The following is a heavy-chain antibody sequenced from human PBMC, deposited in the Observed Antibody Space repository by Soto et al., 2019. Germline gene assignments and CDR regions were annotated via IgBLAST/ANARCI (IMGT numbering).Heavy chain of an antibody. V-gene: IGHV1-2*04. CDR2: INPNSGGT. CDR1: GYTFTGYY. CDR3: ARGRGIQLWRDYYMDV. Sequence: GASVKVSCKASGYTFTGYYMHWVRQAPGQGLEWMGWINPNSGGTNYAQKFQGWVTMTRDTSISTAYMELSRLRSDDTAVYYCARGRGIQLWRDYYMDVWGKGTTVTVSS. J-gene: IGHJ6*03. D-gene: IGHD5-18*01.